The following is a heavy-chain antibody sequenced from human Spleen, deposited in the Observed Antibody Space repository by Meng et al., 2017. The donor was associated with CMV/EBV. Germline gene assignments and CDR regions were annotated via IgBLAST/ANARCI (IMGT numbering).Heavy chain of an antibody. J-gene: IGHJ5*01. CDR2: VNSDGRYT. CDR1: GFTFTTYT. D-gene: IGHD2-2*02. V-gene: IGHV3-21*01. Sequence: SCATSGFTFTTYTMHWVRQAPGKGLEWVSSVNSDGRYTYYADSVKGRFTISRDNAKNSLYLEMNSLGAEDTAVYYCARTSCSRTSCYKWFDFWGQGTLVTVSS. CDR3: ARTSCSRTSCYKWFDF.